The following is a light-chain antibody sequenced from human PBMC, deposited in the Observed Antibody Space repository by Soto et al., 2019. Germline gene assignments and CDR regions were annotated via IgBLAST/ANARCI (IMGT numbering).Light chain of an antibody. CDR2: EVS. J-gene: IGLJ2*01. Sequence: QSVLTQPPSASGSPGQSVAISCTGTSSDIGAYKFVSWYQQHPGKAPKLIIYEVSIRPSGVPDRFSGSKSGNTASLTVSGLLAEDEAEYSCSLYAGSNNVVFGGGTKVTVL. CDR3: SLYAGSNNVV. V-gene: IGLV2-8*01. CDR1: SSDIGAYKF.